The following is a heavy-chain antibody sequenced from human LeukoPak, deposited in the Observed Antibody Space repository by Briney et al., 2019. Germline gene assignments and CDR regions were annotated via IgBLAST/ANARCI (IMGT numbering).Heavy chain of an antibody. CDR1: GGSISSYY. CDR2: IYYSGST. Sequence: PSETLSLTCTVSGGSISSYYWSWIRQPPGKGLEWIGYIYYSGSTNYNPSLKSRVTISVDTSKNQFSLKLSSVTAADTAVYYCARDLAYPKYGFWSGSEYYYYYYMDVWGKGTTVTVSS. J-gene: IGHJ6*03. D-gene: IGHD3-3*01. V-gene: IGHV4-59*01. CDR3: ARDLAYPKYGFWSGSEYYYYYYMDV.